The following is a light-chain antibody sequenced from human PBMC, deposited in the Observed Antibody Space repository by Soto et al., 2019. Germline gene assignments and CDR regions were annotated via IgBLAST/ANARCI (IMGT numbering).Light chain of an antibody. J-gene: IGKJ2*01. Sequence: DIQMTQSPSSLSASVGDRVTITCRASQGISRYLNWYQQKPGKAPKVLIYAASNLESGVPSRFSGSGSGTDFSLTISSLQAGAFATYFCQETFTTPYTFGQGTKLEIK. CDR3: QETFTTPYT. CDR2: AAS. V-gene: IGKV1-39*01. CDR1: QGISRY.